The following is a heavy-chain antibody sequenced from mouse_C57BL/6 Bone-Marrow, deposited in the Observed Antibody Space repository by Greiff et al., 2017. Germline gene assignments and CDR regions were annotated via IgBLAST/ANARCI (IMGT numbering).Heavy chain of an antibody. CDR1: GFTFSDYY. Sequence: EVQLQESEGGLVQPGSSMKLSCTASGFTFSDYYMAWVRQVPEKGLEWVANINYDGSSTYYLDSLKSRFIISRDNAKHILSLQMSSLKSEDTATYYCARDDGNYVFAYWGQGTLVTVSA. CDR3: ARDDGNYVFAY. D-gene: IGHD2-1*01. CDR2: INYDGSST. J-gene: IGHJ3*01. V-gene: IGHV5-16*01.